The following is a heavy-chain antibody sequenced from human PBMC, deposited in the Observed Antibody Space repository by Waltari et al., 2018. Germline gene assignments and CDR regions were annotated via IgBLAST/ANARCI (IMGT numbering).Heavy chain of an antibody. J-gene: IGHJ3*02. CDR1: GGSISSSSYY. V-gene: IGHV4-39*01. D-gene: IGHD2-2*01. CDR3: ARQRGYCSSTSCYLWDFDI. CDR2: SYYSGST. Sequence: QLQLQESGPGLVKPSETLSLTCTVSGGSISSSSYYWGWIRQPPGRGLEWIGGSYYSGSTYYNPSLKSRVTISVDTSKNQFSLKLSSVTAADTAVYYCARQRGYCSSTSCYLWDFDIWGQGTMVTVSS.